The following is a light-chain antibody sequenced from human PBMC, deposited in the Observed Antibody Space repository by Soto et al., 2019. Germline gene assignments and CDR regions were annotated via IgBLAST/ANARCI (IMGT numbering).Light chain of an antibody. Sequence: EIVMTQSPATLSVSPGERATLSCRASQSVSSNLAWYQQKPGQAPRLLIYGASNRATATPARFSGSGSGTARTLTISSLQSEDVAVYYCQQYNNWSLYTFGQGTKLEIK. CDR1: QSVSSN. CDR2: GAS. J-gene: IGKJ2*01. CDR3: QQYNNWSLYT. V-gene: IGKV3-15*01.